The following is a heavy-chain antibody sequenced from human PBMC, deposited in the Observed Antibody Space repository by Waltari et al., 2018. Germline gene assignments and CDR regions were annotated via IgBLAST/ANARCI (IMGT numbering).Heavy chain of an antibody. CDR3: AKDSYSKGDY. CDR2: INPDGSVK. D-gene: IGHD4-4*01. V-gene: IGHV3-7*03. J-gene: IGHJ4*02. Sequence: EVQLVESGGGLVQPGGSLRLSCAASGVTFSRFWMSWVRQAPGEGREGLANINPDGSVKNYVDSVKGRFTISRDSAKNSLYLQRNSLRAEDTAVYYCAKDSYSKGDYWGQGTLLTVSS. CDR1: GVTFSRFW.